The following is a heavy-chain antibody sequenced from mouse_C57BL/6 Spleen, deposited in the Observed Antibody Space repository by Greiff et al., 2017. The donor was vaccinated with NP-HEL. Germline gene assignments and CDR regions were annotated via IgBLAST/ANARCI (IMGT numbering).Heavy chain of an antibody. V-gene: IGHV5-17*01. Sequence: EVKLMESGGGLVKPGGSLKLSCAASGFTFSDYGMHWVRQAPEKGLEWVAYISSGSSTIYYADTVKGRFTISRDNAKNTLFLQMTSLRSEDTAMYYFAVNSYSYAMDYWGQGTSVTVSS. D-gene: IGHD1-1*01. CDR1: GFTFSDYG. CDR2: ISSGSSTI. CDR3: AVNSYSYAMDY. J-gene: IGHJ4*01.